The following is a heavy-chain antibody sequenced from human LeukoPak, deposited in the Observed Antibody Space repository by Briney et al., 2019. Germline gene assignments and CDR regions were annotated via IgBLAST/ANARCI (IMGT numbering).Heavy chain of an antibody. D-gene: IGHD3-10*01. CDR3: ARGRGEGRGIALIRGVRAPSYNWFDP. V-gene: IGHV4-39*07. Sequence: SETLSLTCTVSGGSISSSPYYWGWIRQPPGKGLEWIGSIYYSGTTHYSPSLESRVTISVDKSKNQFSLKLSSVTAADTAVYYCARGRGEGRGIALIRGVRAPSYNWFDPWGHGTLVTVSS. J-gene: IGHJ5*02. CDR1: GGSISSSPYY. CDR2: IYYSGTT.